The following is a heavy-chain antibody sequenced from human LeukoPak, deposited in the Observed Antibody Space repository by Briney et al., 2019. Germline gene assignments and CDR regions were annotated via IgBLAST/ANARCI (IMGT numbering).Heavy chain of an antibody. CDR2: IKQDGSVN. CDR1: GFRFSDYW. Sequence: PGGSLRLSCAASGFRFSDYWMTWVRQAPGKGLEWVANIKQDGSVNNYLDSVKGRFTISRDNAKNSLSLQMNSLRAEDTALYYCAQDISWFAFDIWGQGTMVTVSS. D-gene: IGHD3-10*01. V-gene: IGHV3-7*03. CDR3: AQDISWFAFDI. J-gene: IGHJ3*02.